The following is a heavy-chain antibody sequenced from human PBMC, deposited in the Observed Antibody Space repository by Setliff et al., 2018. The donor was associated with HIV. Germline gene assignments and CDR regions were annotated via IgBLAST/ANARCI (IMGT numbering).Heavy chain of an antibody. D-gene: IGHD1-26*01. CDR1: DGSLSSYY. CDR3: ARDGNYYYYYMDV. Sequence: PSETLSLTCAVYDGSLSSYYWSWIRQSTGKGLEWVANIKQDGSEKYHVDSVKGRFTISRDNAQNSLYLQMNSLRAEDTAVYYCARDGNYYYYYMDVWGKGTTVTV. V-gene: IGHV3-7*03. CDR2: IKQDGSEK. J-gene: IGHJ6*03.